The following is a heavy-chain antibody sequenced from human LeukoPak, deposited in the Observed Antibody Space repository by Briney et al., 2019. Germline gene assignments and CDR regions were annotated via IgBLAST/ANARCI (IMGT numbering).Heavy chain of an antibody. J-gene: IGHJ4*02. CDR3: ARWRETYCSGGSRYKNEEVDY. CDR2: ISSSSSYI. CDR1: GFTFSSYS. Sequence: GGSLRLSCAASGFTFSSYSMNWVRQAPGKGLEWVSSISSSSSYIYYADSVKGRFTISRDNAKNSLYLQMNSLRAEDTAVYYCARWRETYCSGGSRYKNEEVDYWGQGTLVTVSS. D-gene: IGHD2-15*01. V-gene: IGHV3-21*01.